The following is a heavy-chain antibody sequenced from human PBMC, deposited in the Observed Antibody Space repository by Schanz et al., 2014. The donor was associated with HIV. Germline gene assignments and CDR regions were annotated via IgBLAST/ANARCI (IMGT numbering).Heavy chain of an antibody. CDR3: AREPRAAIFED. J-gene: IGHJ4*02. CDR1: GFTLSRYW. CDR2: IKEDGSDK. Sequence: EVQLLESGGGLVQPGGSLRLTCTASGFTLSRYWMTWVRQAPGKGLEWVANIKEDGSDKFYLDSVRGRFTISRDNANSLMFLQMNNLTADDTAVYYRAREPRAAIFEDWGPGTLVTVSS. V-gene: IGHV3-7*01.